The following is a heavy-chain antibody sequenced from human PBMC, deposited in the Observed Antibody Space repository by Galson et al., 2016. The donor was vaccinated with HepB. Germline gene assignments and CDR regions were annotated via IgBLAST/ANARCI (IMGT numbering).Heavy chain of an antibody. J-gene: IGHJ6*02. CDR1: GFSLSTSPMC. D-gene: IGHD3-9*01. CDR2: IDWDGDK. CDR3: ARISRNYDILTGRMDYGMDV. Sequence: PALVKPTQTLTLTCAFSGFSLSTSPMCVSWIRQPPGKALEWLALIDWDGDKYYSTSLKTRLTISKETSKNLVVLTMTNKDPVDTGTYYCARISRNYDILTGRMDYGMDVWGQGTTVTVSS. V-gene: IGHV2-70*01.